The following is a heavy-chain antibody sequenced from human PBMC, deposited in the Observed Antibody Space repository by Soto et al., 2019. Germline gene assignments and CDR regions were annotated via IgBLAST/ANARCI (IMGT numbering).Heavy chain of an antibody. V-gene: IGHV4-30-2*03. CDR1: GGSISSGGYS. J-gene: IGHJ4*01. CDR3: ARSTIAPHLFMYPFDY. D-gene: IGHD6-6*01. Sequence: SETLSLTCAVSGGSISSGGYSWSWIRQPPGKGLEWIGSIYYGGSTYYNPSLKSRLTISVDTSKNQLSLELNSVTAADTAVYYCARSTIAPHLFMYPFDYWGQGTLVTSPQ. CDR2: IYYGGST.